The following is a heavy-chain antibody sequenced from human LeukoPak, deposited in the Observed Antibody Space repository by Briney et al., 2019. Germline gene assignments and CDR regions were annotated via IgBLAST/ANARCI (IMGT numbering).Heavy chain of an antibody. D-gene: IGHD3-16*01. Sequence: ASVKVSCKASGYTFTSYDINWVRQATGQGLEWMGWMNPNSGNTGYAQTFQGRVTMTRNTSISTAYMELSSLRSEDTAVYYCARGPSVLWGLPRDWAFDIWGQGTMVTVSS. V-gene: IGHV1-8*01. CDR3: ARGPSVLWGLPRDWAFDI. J-gene: IGHJ3*02. CDR1: GYTFTSYD. CDR2: MNPNSGNT.